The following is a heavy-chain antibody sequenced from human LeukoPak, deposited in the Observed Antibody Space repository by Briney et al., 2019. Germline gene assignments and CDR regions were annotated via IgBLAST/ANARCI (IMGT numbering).Heavy chain of an antibody. CDR3: AKDPYSSSGYYFDY. Sequence: GGSLRLSCAASGFTFSSYGMHWVRQAPGKGLEWVAFIRYDGSNKYYADSVKGRFTISRDNSKNTLYLQMNSLRAEDTAVYYCAKDPYSSSGYYFDYWGQGTLVTVSS. CDR1: GFTFSSYG. J-gene: IGHJ4*02. CDR2: IRYDGSNK. V-gene: IGHV3-30*02. D-gene: IGHD6-6*01.